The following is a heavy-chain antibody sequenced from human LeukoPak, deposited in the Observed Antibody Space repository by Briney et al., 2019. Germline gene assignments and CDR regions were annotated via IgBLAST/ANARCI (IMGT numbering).Heavy chain of an antibody. V-gene: IGHV4-34*01. CDR2: INHSGST. Sequence: PSETLSLTCAVYGGSFSGYYWSSIRQPPGKRLEWVGEINHSGSTNYNPSLTSRVTIYVDTSKNQFSPKLSSVPAPDTARFSCARVNFSWSGYYQVPYYYYLDVWGKGTTGTVS. CDR1: GGSFSGYY. D-gene: IGHD3-3*01. CDR3: ARVNFSWSGYYQVPYYYYLDV. J-gene: IGHJ6*03.